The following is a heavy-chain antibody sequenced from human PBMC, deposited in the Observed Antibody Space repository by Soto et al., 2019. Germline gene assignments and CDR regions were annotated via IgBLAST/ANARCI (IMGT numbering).Heavy chain of an antibody. D-gene: IGHD6-13*01. CDR2: MNPNSGNT. CDR3: ARRIAAAATNWFDP. J-gene: IGHJ5*02. CDR1: GYTFTSYD. V-gene: IGHV1-8*01. Sequence: AASVKVSCKASGYTFTSYDINWVRQATGQGLEWMGWMNPNSGNTGYAQKFQGRVTMTRNTSISTAYMELSSLRSEDTAVYYCARRIAAAATNWFDPWGQGTLVTVSS.